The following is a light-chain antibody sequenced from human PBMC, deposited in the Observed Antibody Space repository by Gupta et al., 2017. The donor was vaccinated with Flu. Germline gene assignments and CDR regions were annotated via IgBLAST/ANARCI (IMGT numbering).Light chain of an antibody. V-gene: IGKV1-33*01. J-gene: IGKJ5*01. CDR3: QQYDSLSIT. Sequence: DIQMTQSPSSLSASVGDRVTITCQASQDIRNYLNWYQQKPGKAPKLLIYDASNLETGVPSRFSGSGSGTHFSFTISSLQPEDIAADFCQQYDSLSITFGQGTRLEIK. CDR2: DAS. CDR1: QDIRNY.